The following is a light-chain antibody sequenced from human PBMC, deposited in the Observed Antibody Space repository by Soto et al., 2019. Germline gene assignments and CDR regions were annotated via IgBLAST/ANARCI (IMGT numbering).Light chain of an antibody. Sequence: EIVMTQSPATLSVSPGERATLSCRASQSVSSNLAWYQQKPGQAPRLLIYDASTRASGIPARFSGSGSGTEFTLTISSLQSEDFAVDYCQQYDNWTPYTFGQGTKLEIK. CDR3: QQYDNWTPYT. CDR2: DAS. J-gene: IGKJ2*01. V-gene: IGKV3-15*01. CDR1: QSVSSN.